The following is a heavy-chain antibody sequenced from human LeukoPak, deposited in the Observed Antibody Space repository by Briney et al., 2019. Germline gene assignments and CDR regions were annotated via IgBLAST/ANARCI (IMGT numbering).Heavy chain of an antibody. D-gene: IGHD6-13*01. V-gene: IGHV3-30*04. J-gene: IGHJ5*02. CDR1: GLTYSRYA. CDR2: ISYDGSNK. CDR3: ARGSEAGTTGWFDP. Sequence: GGPLTLLCAVSGLTYSRYAMQWVPAAPGKGLEGVADISYDGSNKYYADSVKGRITISRDNSKNTLYLQMISLRAEDTAVYYCARGSEAGTTGWFDPWGQGTLVTVSS.